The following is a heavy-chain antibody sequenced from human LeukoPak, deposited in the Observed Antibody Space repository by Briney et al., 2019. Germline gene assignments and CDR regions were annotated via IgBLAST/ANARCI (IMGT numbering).Heavy chain of an antibody. J-gene: IGHJ4*02. D-gene: IGHD3-22*01. V-gene: IGHV4-59*12. CDR3: ARVMITYYYDSSGPPRIFDY. Sequence: SETLSLTCTVSGGSISSYYWSWIRQPPGKGLEWIGYIYYSGSTNYNPSLKSRVTISVDTSKNQFSLKLSSVTAADTAVYYCARVMITYYYDSSGPPRIFDYWGQGTLVTVSS. CDR2: IYYSGST. CDR1: GGSISSYY.